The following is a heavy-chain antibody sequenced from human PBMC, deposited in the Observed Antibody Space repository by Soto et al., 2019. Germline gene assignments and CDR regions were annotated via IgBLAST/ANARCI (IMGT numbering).Heavy chain of an antibody. V-gene: IGHV1-8*01. Sequence: ASVKVSCKASGYTFTSYDINWVRQATGQGLEWMGWMNPNSGNTGYAQKFQGRVTMARNTSISTAYMELSSLRSEDTAVYYCARDYSNYDGRLDPWGQGTLVTVSS. CDR2: MNPNSGNT. CDR1: GYTFTSYD. J-gene: IGHJ5*02. CDR3: ARDYSNYDGRLDP. D-gene: IGHD4-4*01.